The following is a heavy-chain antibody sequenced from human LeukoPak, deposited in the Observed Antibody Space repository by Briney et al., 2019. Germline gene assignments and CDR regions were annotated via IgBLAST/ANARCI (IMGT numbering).Heavy chain of an antibody. D-gene: IGHD2-2*01. V-gene: IGHV1-46*01. CDR1: GYTFTGYY. CDR2: INPSGGST. J-gene: IGHJ4*02. Sequence: ASVKVSCKASGYTFTGYYMHWVRQAPGQGLEWMGIINPSGGSTSYAQRFQGRVTMTRDMSTSTVYMELSSLRSEDTAVYYCARASQDIVVVPAAMAFDYWGQGTLVTVSS. CDR3: ARASQDIVVVPAAMAFDY.